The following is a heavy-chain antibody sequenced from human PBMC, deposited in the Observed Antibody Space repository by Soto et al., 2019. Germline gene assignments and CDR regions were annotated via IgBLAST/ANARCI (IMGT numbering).Heavy chain of an antibody. CDR1: GYTFTSYG. D-gene: IGHD1-1*01. J-gene: IGHJ4*02. Sequence: QVHLVQSGAEVKKPGASVKVSCKASGYTFTSYGITWVRQAPGQGLVWMGWISAHNGNTDYAQKLQGRGIVTRDTSTSTAYMELRSLISDATAVYYCARGRYGDYWGQGALVTVSS. CDR2: ISAHNGNT. CDR3: ARGRYGDY. V-gene: IGHV1-18*01.